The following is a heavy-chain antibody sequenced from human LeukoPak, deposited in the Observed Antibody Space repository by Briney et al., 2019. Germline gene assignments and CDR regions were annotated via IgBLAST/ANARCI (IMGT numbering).Heavy chain of an antibody. CDR3: ARAVRGIRITVYYYYMDV. CDR2: IYGGGST. J-gene: IGHJ6*03. V-gene: IGHV3-66*02. CDR1: GFTVSSNY. D-gene: IGHD2-15*01. Sequence: PGGSLRLSCAASGFTVSSNYMSWVRQAPGKGLEWVSVIYGGGSTYYADSVKGRFTISRDNSKNTLYLQMNSLRTEDTAVYYCARAVRGIRITVYYYYMDVWGKGTTVTVSS.